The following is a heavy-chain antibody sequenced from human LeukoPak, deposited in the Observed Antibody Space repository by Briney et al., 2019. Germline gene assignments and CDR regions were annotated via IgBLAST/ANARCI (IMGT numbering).Heavy chain of an antibody. V-gene: IGHV3-21*01. D-gene: IGHD3-3*01. J-gene: IGHJ4*02. CDR1: GFTFSSYS. CDR2: ISSSISYI. CDR3: ARDAHYDFWSGYYSTWPLGY. Sequence: GGSLRLSCAASGFTFSSYSINWVRQAPGKGLEWVSSISSSISYIYYADSVKGRFTISRDNAKNSLYLQMNSLRAEDTAVYYCARDAHYDFWSGYYSTWPLGYWGQGTLITVSS.